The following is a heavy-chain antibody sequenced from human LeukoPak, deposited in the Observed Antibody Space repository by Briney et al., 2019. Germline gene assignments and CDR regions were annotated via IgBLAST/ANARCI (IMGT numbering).Heavy chain of an antibody. Sequence: SVKVSCKASGGTSGNYAINWVRQAPGQGLEWMGGIIPIFGPPNYAQKFQGRVTFTADGSTRIAYMELSSLRYDDTAVYYCAKEKWEPPYFYFGMDVWGQGTTVTVSS. CDR3: AKEKWEPPYFYFGMDV. CDR2: IIPIFGPP. V-gene: IGHV1-69*13. J-gene: IGHJ6*02. D-gene: IGHD1-26*01. CDR1: GGTSGNYA.